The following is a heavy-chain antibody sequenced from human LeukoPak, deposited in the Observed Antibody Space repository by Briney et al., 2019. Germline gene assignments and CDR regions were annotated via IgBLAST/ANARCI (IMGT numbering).Heavy chain of an antibody. D-gene: IGHD5-24*01. V-gene: IGHV1-69*05. CDR3: ASASGAVEMATISAYYYYYMDV. Sequence: SVKVSCKASGYTFNSYVISWVRQAPGQGLEWMGGIIPIFGTANYAQKFQGRVTITTDESTSTAYMELSSLRSEDTAVYYCASASGAVEMATISAYYYYYMDVWGKGTTVTVSS. CDR2: IIPIFGTA. CDR1: GYTFNSYV. J-gene: IGHJ6*03.